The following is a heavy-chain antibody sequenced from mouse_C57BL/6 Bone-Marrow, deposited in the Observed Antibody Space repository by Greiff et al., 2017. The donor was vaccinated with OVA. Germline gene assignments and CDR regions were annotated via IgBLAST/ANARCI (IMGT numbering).Heavy chain of an antibody. V-gene: IGHV1-4*01. Sequence: VKLMESGAELARPGASVKMSCKASGYTFTSYTMHWVKQRPGQGLEWIGYINPSSGYTKYNQKFKDKATLTADKSSSTAYMQLRSLTSEDSAVYYCARYPSFYYGSSPDYWGQGTTLTVSS. CDR1: GYTFTSYT. CDR3: ARYPSFYYGSSPDY. CDR2: INPSSGYT. J-gene: IGHJ2*01. D-gene: IGHD1-1*01.